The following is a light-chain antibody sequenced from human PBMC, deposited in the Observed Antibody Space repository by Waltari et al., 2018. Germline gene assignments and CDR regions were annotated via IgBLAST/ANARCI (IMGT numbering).Light chain of an antibody. V-gene: IGKV3D-15*01. J-gene: IGKJ4*01. Sequence: EIVLTQSPPTLSLSPGERATPSCRPSQSVSSSLVWYQQKPGQAPRLLIYGASIRATGIPDRFSGSGSGTEFTLTISSLEPEDVAFYYCQQNSNWPLTFGGGTKVEIK. CDR3: QQNSNWPLT. CDR1: QSVSSS. CDR2: GAS.